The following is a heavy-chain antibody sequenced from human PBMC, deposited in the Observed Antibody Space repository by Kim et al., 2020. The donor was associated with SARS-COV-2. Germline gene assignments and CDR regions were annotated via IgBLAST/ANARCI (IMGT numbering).Heavy chain of an antibody. J-gene: IGHJ4*02. CDR3: AKSRMGYTYGKFDY. V-gene: IGHV3-23*01. D-gene: IGHD5-18*01. Sequence: YAGSVKGRFAISRDTSKNTLYLQLHSLRAEDTAVYYCAKSRMGYTYGKFDYWGQGTRVTVSS.